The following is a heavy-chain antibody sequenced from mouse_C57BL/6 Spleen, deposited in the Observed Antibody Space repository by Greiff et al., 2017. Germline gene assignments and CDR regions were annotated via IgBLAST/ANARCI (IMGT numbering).Heavy chain of an antibody. CDR2: IYPGDGDT. V-gene: IGHV1-82*01. J-gene: IGHJ1*03. CDR1: GYAFSSSW. Sequence: VQLQQSGPELVKPGASVKISCKASGYAFSSSWMNWVKQRPGKGLEWIGRIYPGDGDTNYNGKFKGKATLTADKSSSTAYMQLSSLTSEDSAVYFCARGGGLRYCDVWGTGTTVTVSS. CDR3: ARGGGLRYCDV. D-gene: IGHD2-2*01.